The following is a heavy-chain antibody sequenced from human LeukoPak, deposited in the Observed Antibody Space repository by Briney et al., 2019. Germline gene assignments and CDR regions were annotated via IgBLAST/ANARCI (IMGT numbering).Heavy chain of an antibody. Sequence: SETLSLTCAVSGGSISSGGYSWSWIRQPPGKGLEWIGYIYYSGSTYYNPSLKSRVTISVDTSKNQFSLKLSSVTAADTAVYYCARLGRDGYNHGSLYYFDYWGQGTLVTVSS. CDR2: IYYSGST. CDR3: ARLGRDGYNHGSLYYFDY. J-gene: IGHJ4*02. CDR1: GGSISSGGYS. D-gene: IGHD5-24*01. V-gene: IGHV4-30-4*07.